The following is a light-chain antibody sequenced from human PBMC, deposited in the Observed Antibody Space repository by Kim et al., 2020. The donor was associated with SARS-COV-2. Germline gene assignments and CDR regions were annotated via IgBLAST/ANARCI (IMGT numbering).Light chain of an antibody. J-gene: IGKJ5*01. CDR2: AAS. CDR1: HYTNTY. CDR3: QHSYLTPI. Sequence: DSQMTQSPSSLSASVGDRVTITCRTSHYTNTYLNWYQQKSGKAPRLLIYAASTLQDGVPSRFSGNGSGTDFTLTITPLQPEDFATYYCQHSYLTPIFGQGTRLEIK. V-gene: IGKV1-39*01.